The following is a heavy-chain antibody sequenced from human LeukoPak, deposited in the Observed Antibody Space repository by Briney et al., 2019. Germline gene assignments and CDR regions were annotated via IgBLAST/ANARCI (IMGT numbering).Heavy chain of an antibody. CDR2: ISSSSSYI. CDR3: ARDGNYDYVWGSYTDAFDI. J-gene: IGHJ3*02. D-gene: IGHD3-16*01. Sequence: GGSLRLSCAASGFTFSSYSMNWVRQAPGKGLEWVSSISSSSSYIYCADSVKGRFTISRDNAKNSLYLQMNSLRAEDTAVYYCARDGNYDYVWGSYTDAFDIWGQGTMVTVSS. CDR1: GFTFSSYS. V-gene: IGHV3-21*01.